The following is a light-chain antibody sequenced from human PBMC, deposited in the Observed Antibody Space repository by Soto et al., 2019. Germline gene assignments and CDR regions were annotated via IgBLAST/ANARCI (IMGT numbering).Light chain of an antibody. Sequence: QSALTQPPSASGSPGQSVTISCTGTSSDVGAYNYVSWYQQHPGKAPKLMIYEGNKRPSGVPDRFSGSKSGKTASLTVSGRQPEDEGVYHCTSYAGSEVWVFGGGTKLTVL. CDR1: SSDVGAYNY. CDR2: EGN. J-gene: IGLJ3*02. CDR3: TSYAGSEVWV. V-gene: IGLV2-8*01.